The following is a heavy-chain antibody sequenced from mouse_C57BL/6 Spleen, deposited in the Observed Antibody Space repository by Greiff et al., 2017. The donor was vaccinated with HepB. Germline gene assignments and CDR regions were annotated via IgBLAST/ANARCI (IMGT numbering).Heavy chain of an antibody. CDR2: IDPSDSYT. V-gene: IGHV1-69*01. Sequence: VQLQQSGAELVMPGASVKLSCKASGYTFTSYWMHWVKQRPGQGLEWIGEIDPSDSYTNYNQKFKGKSTLTVDKSSSTAYMQLSSLTSEDSAVYYCARQRGGAMDYWGQGTSVTVSS. CDR3: ARQRGGAMDY. CDR1: GYTFTSYW. J-gene: IGHJ4*01.